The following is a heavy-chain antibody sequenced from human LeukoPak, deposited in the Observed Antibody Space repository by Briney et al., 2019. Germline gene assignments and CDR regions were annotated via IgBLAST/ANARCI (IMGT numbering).Heavy chain of an antibody. CDR2: VSSTGST. CDR3: ARGSSWYQTNFDY. CDR1: GGSISSISYY. V-gene: IGHV4-39*01. J-gene: IGHJ4*02. Sequence: SETLSLTCNVSGGSISSISYYWGWIRQPPGKGLEWIGSVSSTGSTYYNPALKSRVTITVYTSKKQFSLTLTSATAADTAVYYCARGSSWYQTNFDYWGQGTLVTVSS. D-gene: IGHD6-13*01.